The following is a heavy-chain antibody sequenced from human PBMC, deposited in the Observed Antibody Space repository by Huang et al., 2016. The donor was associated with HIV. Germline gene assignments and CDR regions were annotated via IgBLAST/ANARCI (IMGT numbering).Heavy chain of an antibody. CDR1: GFSISSYW. CDR3: ARDPRIQSWLNFFDY. J-gene: IGHJ4*02. D-gene: IGHD3-22*01. V-gene: IGHV3-74*01. CDR2: INSDGSST. Sequence: EVQLVESGGGLVQPGGSLRLSCAASGFSISSYWMHWVRQAPGKGRGWVSRINSDGSSTSYADSGKGRFTISRDTAKNTLYLQMNSLRAEDTAVYYCARDPRIQSWLNFFDYWGQGTLVSVSS.